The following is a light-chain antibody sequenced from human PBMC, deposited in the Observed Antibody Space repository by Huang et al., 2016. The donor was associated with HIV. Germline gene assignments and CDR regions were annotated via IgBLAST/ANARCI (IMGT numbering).Light chain of an antibody. V-gene: IGKV2-28*01. Sequence: DIVMVQSPASLSVTPGEAASITCRSSQSLLHSNGTNYLDWYWHKPGQSPQLLIYLGSIRASVVPDRFSGSGSGTDFTLRINRVEAGDVGIYYCMQGLQTWTFGQGTKVEI. CDR3: MQGLQTWT. CDR1: QSLLHSNGTNY. CDR2: LGS. J-gene: IGKJ1*01.